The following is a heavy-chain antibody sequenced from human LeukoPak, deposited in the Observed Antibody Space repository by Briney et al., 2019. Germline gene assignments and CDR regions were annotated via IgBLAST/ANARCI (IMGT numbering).Heavy chain of an antibody. V-gene: IGHV3-9*01. CDR1: GITFSTYA. J-gene: IGHJ4*02. CDR3: AKDKYSSSSGYFDY. CDR2: ISWNSGSI. Sequence: GGSLRLSCVASGITFSTYAMHWVRQAPGKGLEWVSGISWNSGSIGYADSVKGRFTISRDNAKNSLYLQMNSLRTEDTALYYCAKDKYSSSSGYFDYWGQGTLVTVSS. D-gene: IGHD6-13*01.